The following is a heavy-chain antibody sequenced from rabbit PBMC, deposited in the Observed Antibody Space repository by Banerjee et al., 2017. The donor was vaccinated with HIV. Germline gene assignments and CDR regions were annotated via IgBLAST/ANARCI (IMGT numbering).Heavy chain of an antibody. Sequence: QEQLEESGGDLVKPEGSLTLTCTASGFTISSSYWICWVRQAPGKGLEWIGCIYADSSGSAYYASWAKGRFTISKTSSTTVTLQMTSLTAADTATYFCARDLASSSGYRNLWGQGTLVTVS. V-gene: IGHV1S45*01. J-gene: IGHJ4*01. D-gene: IGHD1-1*01. CDR3: ARDLASSSGYRNL. CDR2: IYADSSGSA. CDR1: GFTISSSYW.